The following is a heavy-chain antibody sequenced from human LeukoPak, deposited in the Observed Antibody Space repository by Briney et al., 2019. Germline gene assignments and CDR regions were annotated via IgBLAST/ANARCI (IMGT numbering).Heavy chain of an antibody. Sequence: ASVKVSCKASGFTFTSSAVQWVRQARGQRLEWIGWIVVGSGNTNYAQKFQERVTITRDMSTSTAYMELSSLRSEDTAVYYCAAVPYLFREALSFYYYGMDVWGQGTTVTVSS. CDR3: AAVPYLFREALSFYYYGMDV. J-gene: IGHJ6*02. V-gene: IGHV1-58*01. CDR2: IVVGSGNT. CDR1: GFTFTSSA.